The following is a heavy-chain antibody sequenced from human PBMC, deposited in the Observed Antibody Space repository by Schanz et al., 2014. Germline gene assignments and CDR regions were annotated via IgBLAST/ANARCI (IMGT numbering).Heavy chain of an antibody. V-gene: IGHV4-59*01. D-gene: IGHD5-18*01. CDR1: GRSISSYY. CDR3: ASKARYTYGYDY. Sequence: QVQLQQWGAGLLKPSETLSLTCSVSGRSISSYYWSWIRQPPGKGLEWIGHIYYSGSTNYNPSLKSRVTISADTSKNQLSLKLTSVTAADTAVYYCASKARYTYGYDYWGRGTLVTVSS. J-gene: IGHJ2*01. CDR2: IYYSGST.